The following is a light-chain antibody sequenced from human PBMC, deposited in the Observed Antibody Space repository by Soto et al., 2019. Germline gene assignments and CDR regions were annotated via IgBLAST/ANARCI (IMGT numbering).Light chain of an antibody. J-gene: IGLJ1*01. CDR2: EVD. CDR3: SSYAGSNIL. CDR1: SIDVGGYDY. Sequence: SVLTQPPPPARAPWQSVTISCPGNSIDVGGYDYVSWYQQHPGKAPKLMIYEVDKRPSGVPDRFSGSKSDNTASLTVSGLQTDDEADYYCSSYAGSNILFGTGTKVTVL. V-gene: IGLV2-8*01.